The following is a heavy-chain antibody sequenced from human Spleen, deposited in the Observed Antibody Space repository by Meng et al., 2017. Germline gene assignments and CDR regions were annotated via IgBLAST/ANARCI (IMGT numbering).Heavy chain of an antibody. Sequence: GESLKISCAASGFIVNGGYMSWVRQVPGKGLEWVSAIYGDGTAYYADSVKGRFTIATDNSKNTLYLQMNSLRPEDTALYYCVTGGHYSGTWGQGRMVTVSS. CDR3: VTGGHYSGT. D-gene: IGHD3-10*01. V-gene: IGHV3-66*02. CDR2: IYGDGTA. CDR1: GFIVNGGY. J-gene: IGHJ3*01.